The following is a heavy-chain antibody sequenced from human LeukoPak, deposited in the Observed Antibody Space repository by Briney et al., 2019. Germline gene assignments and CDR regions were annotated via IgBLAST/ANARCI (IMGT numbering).Heavy chain of an antibody. D-gene: IGHD3-3*01. CDR1: GFTFSSYG. V-gene: IGHV3-33*03. J-gene: IGHJ3*02. Sequence: PGRSLRLSCAASGFTFSSYGMHWVRQAPGKGLEWVAVIWYDGSNKYYADSVKGRFTISRDNSKNPLYLQMNSPRADDTGVYFCGRGTVTMSNAFDIWGQGTMVTVSS. CDR2: IWYDGSNK. CDR3: GRGTVTMSNAFDI.